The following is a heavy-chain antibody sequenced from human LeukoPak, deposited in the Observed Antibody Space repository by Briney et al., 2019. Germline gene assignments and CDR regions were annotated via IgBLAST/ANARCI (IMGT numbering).Heavy chain of an antibody. D-gene: IGHD6-13*01. Sequence: SQTLSLTCTVSGGSISSGGYYWRWIRQHPGKGLEWIGYIYYSGSTYYNPSLKSRVTISVDTSKNQFSLKLSSVTAADTAVYYCARVVGSPPYYYGMDVWGQGTTVTVSS. V-gene: IGHV4-31*03. CDR1: GGSISSGGYY. CDR2: IYYSGST. J-gene: IGHJ6*02. CDR3: ARVVGSPPYYYGMDV.